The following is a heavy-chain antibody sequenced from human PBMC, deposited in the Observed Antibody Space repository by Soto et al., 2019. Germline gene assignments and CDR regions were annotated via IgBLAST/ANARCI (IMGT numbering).Heavy chain of an antibody. J-gene: IGHJ4*02. CDR3: AKVKSSGPILGLDY. V-gene: IGHV3-23*01. CDR1: GFTFSSYA. D-gene: IGHD3-22*01. Sequence: LRLSCAASGFTFSSYAMSWVRQAPGKGLEWVSAISGSGGSTYYADSVKGRFTISRDNSKNTLYLQMNSLRAEDTAVYYCAKVKSSGPILGLDYWGQGTLVTVSS. CDR2: ISGSGGST.